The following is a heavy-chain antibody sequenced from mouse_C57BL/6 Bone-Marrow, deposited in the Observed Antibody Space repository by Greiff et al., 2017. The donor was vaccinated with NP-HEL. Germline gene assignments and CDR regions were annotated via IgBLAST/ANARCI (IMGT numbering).Heavy chain of an antibody. CDR1: GFTFSSYA. Sequence: EVHLVESGGGLVKPGGSLKLSCAASGFTFSSYAMSWVRQTPEKRLEWVATISDGGSYTYYPDNVKGRFTISRDNAKNNLYLQMSHLKSEDTAMDYCAREGLGRGGYAMDYWGQGTSVTVSS. V-gene: IGHV5-4*01. CDR2: ISDGGSYT. CDR3: AREGLGRGGYAMDY. J-gene: IGHJ4*01. D-gene: IGHD4-1*01.